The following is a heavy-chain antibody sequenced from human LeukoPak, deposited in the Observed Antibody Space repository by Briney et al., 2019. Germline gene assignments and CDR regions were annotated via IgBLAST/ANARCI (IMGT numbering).Heavy chain of an antibody. Sequence: SETLSLTCTVSGGSITSYYWSWIRQPPGKGLEYIAYIYYSGSPNYNPSLKSRVTISVDMSKNHFSLKLSSVTAADTAVYYCARVGGTMVPASSAFDIWGRGTMVTVSS. D-gene: IGHD1-14*01. J-gene: IGHJ3*02. V-gene: IGHV4-59*01. CDR1: GGSITSYY. CDR3: ARVGGTMVPASSAFDI. CDR2: IYYSGSP.